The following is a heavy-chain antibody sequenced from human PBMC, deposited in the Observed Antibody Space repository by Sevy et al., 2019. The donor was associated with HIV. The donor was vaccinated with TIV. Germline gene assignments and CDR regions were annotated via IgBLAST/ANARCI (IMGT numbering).Heavy chain of an antibody. J-gene: IGHJ4*02. CDR1: GFNFNIYS. CDR2: LSFGCGKI. D-gene: IGHD3-10*02. Sequence: GGSLRLSCVASGFNFNIYSFSWIRQTPGKGLEWVSTLSFGCGKINYADSVQGRFTISRDDSKNTLYLEMNSLRVEDTAIYYCAREGCSKPHDYWGQRTLVTVSS. CDR3: AREGCSKPHDY. V-gene: IGHV3-23*01.